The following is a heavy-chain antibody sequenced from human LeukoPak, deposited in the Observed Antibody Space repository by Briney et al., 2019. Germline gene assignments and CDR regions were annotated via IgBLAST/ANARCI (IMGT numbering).Heavy chain of an antibody. CDR2: ISAYNDNT. CDR3: ARDPYYDFWSGYYHYFDY. J-gene: IGHJ4*02. D-gene: IGHD3-3*01. V-gene: IGHV1-18*01. Sequence: ASLKVSCKASGYTLTSHGISWERQAPGHSLEWMGRISAYNDNTNYAQKLQGRVTMTTDTSTSTAYMELRSLRSDDTAVYYCARDPYYDFWSGYYHYFDYWGQGTLVTVSS. CDR1: GYTLTSHG.